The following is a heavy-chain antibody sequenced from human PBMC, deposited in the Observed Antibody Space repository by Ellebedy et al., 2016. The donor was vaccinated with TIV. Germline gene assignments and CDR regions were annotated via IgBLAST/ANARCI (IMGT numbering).Heavy chain of an antibody. CDR3: ARVAADEYDY. D-gene: IGHD6-25*01. CDR1: GFTFSGYY. Sequence: GESLKLSCAASGFTFSGYYMSWFRQAPGKGPEWVSYISYSGDVIYYADSVKGRFTISRDNAKNSLYLQMNSLRAEDTAVYYCARVAADEYDYWGQGTLVTVSS. J-gene: IGHJ4*02. CDR2: ISYSGDVI. V-gene: IGHV3-11*04.